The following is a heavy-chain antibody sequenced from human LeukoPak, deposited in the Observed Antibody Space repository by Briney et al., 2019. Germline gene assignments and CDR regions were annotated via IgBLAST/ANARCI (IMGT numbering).Heavy chain of an antibody. Sequence: APVKVSCKASGYTFTGYYIHWVRQAPGQGLEWMGWLNPNSGATNVAQRFQGRVTMTRDTSINTAYMEMSSLRSDDTAVYYCARDFQWLVPAEYFQHWGQGTVVTVSS. CDR3: ARDFQWLVPAEYFQH. J-gene: IGHJ1*01. CDR1: GYTFTGYY. D-gene: IGHD6-19*01. V-gene: IGHV1-2*02. CDR2: LNPNSGAT.